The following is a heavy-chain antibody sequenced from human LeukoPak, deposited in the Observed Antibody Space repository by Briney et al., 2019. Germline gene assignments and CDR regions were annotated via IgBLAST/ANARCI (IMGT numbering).Heavy chain of an antibody. CDR1: GFTFSSYA. D-gene: IGHD2-2*01. CDR3: ARDGGGSTGGVLRLHGTQPDY. Sequence: GGSLRLSCAASGFTFSSYAMHWVRQAPGKGLEWVAVISYDGSNKYYADSVKGRFTISRDNSKNTLYLQMNSLRAEDTAVYYCARDGGGSTGGVLRLHGTQPDYWGQGTLVTVSS. CDR2: ISYDGSNK. V-gene: IGHV3-30*04. J-gene: IGHJ4*02.